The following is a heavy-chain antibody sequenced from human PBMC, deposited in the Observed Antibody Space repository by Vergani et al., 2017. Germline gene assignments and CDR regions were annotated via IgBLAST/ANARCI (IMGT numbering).Heavy chain of an antibody. Sequence: QVQLVQSGAEVKKPGSSVKVSCKASGGTFSSYTISWVRQAPGQGLEWMGWINPNSGGTNYAQKFQGRVTMTRDTSISTAYMKLSRLRSDDTAVYYCARAYYDFWSGYGAGYYYGMDVWGQGTTVTVSS. CDR1: GGTFSSYT. CDR3: ARAYYDFWSGYGAGYYYGMDV. V-gene: IGHV1-2*02. J-gene: IGHJ6*02. D-gene: IGHD3-3*01. CDR2: INPNSGGT.